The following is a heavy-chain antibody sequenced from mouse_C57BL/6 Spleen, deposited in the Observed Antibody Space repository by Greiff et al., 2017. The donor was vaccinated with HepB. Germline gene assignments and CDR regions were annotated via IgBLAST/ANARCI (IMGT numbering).Heavy chain of an antibody. CDR3: ARSNHYYGSSYRAMDY. CDR2: IYPGSGST. D-gene: IGHD1-1*01. V-gene: IGHV1-55*01. CDR1: GYTFTSYW. Sequence: VQLQQPGAELVKPGASVKMSCKASGYTFTSYWITWVKQRPGQGLEWIGDIYPGSGSTNYNEKFKSKATLTVDTSSSTAYMQLSSLTSEDSAVYYCARSNHYYGSSYRAMDYWGQGTSVTVSS. J-gene: IGHJ4*01.